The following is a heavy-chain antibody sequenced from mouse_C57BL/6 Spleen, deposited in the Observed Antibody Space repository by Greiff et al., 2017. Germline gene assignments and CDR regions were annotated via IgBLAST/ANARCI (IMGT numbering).Heavy chain of an antibody. V-gene: IGHV5-4*01. CDR1: GFTFSSYA. D-gene: IGHD1-1*01. Sequence: DVHLVESGGGLVKPGGSLKLSCAASGFTFSSYAMSWVRQTPEKRLEWVATISDGGSYTYYPDNVKGRFTISRDNAKNNLYLQMSHLKSEDTAMYYCARSFITTVDPFAYWGQGTLVTVSA. CDR3: ARSFITTVDPFAY. J-gene: IGHJ3*01. CDR2: ISDGGSYT.